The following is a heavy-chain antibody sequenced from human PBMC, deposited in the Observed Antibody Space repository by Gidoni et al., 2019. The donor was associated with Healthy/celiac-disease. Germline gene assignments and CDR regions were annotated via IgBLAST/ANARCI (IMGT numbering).Heavy chain of an antibody. CDR3: ARERGDTAMVRGAGMDV. J-gene: IGHJ6*02. V-gene: IGHV3-33*01. Sequence: QVQLVESGGGVVQPGRSLRLSCAASGFTFSSYGMHWVRQAPGKGLEWVAVIWYDGSNKYYADSVTGRFTISRDNSKNTLYLQMNSLRAEDTAVYYCARERGDTAMVRGAGMDVWGQGTTVTVSS. CDR1: GFTFSSYG. CDR2: IWYDGSNK. D-gene: IGHD5-18*01.